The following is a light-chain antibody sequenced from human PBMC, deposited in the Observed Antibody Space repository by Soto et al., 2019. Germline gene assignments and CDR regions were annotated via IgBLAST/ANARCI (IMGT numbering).Light chain of an antibody. CDR1: SSNIGAGYD. J-gene: IGLJ2*01. Sequence: QSVLTQPPSVSGAPGQRVTISCTGSSSNIGAGYDVHWYQQLPGTAPKLLIHGNSNRPSGVPDRFSGSKSGTSASLAITGLQAEDEADYYCQSSDSSLSGNVVFGGGTKLTVL. V-gene: IGLV1-40*01. CDR2: GNS. CDR3: QSSDSSLSGNVV.